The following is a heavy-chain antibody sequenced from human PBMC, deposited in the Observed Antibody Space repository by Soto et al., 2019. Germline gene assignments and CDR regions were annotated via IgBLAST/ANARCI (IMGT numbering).Heavy chain of an antibody. D-gene: IGHD6-13*01. CDR3: ARRYSSAFDI. V-gene: IGHV4-59*08. Sequence: YWSWIRQPPGKGLEWIGYIYYSGSTNYNPSLKSRVTISEDTSKNQFSLKLSSVTAADTAVYYCARRYSSAFDIWGQGTMVTVSS. J-gene: IGHJ3*02. CDR2: IYYSGST. CDR1: Y.